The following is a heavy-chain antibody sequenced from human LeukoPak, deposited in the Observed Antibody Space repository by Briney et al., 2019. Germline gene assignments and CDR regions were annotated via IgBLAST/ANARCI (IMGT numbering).Heavy chain of an antibody. D-gene: IGHD2-2*01. CDR3: AGGAEVVVVPAALYYMDV. V-gene: IGHV1-2*02. J-gene: IGHJ6*03. Sequence: VASVKVSCKASGYTFTGYYMHWVRQAPGQGLEWMGWINPNSGGTNYAQKFQGRVTMTRDTSISTAYMELSRLRSDDTAVYYCAGGAEVVVVPAALYYMDVWGKGTTVIVSS. CDR1: GYTFTGYY. CDR2: INPNSGGT.